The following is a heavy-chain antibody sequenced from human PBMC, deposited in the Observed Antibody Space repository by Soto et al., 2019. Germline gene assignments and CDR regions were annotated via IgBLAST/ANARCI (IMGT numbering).Heavy chain of an antibody. J-gene: IGHJ2*01. CDR1: GFTFRSYA. Sequence: GGSLRLSRAASGFTFRSYAMSWVRQAPGKGLEWVSGISGSGISTHYADSVKGRFTVSRDNSKNTLYLQMNSLRAEDTAVYNCAKEPVGPDWYFDLWGRGTLVTVSS. CDR2: ISGSGIST. CDR3: AKEPVGPDWYFDL. V-gene: IGHV3-23*01.